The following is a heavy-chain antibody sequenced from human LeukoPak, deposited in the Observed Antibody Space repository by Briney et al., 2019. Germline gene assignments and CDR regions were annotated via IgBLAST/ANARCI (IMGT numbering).Heavy chain of an antibody. Sequence: SETLSLTCAVYGGSFSGYYWSWIRQPPGKGLEWIGEINHSGSTNYNPSLKSRVTISVDTSKNQFSLKLSSVTAADTAVYYCARGYIGYYYDSSGLDYWGQGTLVTVSS. CDR1: GGSFSGYY. CDR2: INHSGST. CDR3: ARGYIGYYYDSSGLDY. J-gene: IGHJ4*02. V-gene: IGHV4-34*01. D-gene: IGHD3-22*01.